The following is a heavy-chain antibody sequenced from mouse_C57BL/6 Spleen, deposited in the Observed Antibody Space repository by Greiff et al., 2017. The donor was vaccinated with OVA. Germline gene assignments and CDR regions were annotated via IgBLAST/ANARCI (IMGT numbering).Heavy chain of an antibody. Sequence: QVQLKESGAELVKPGASVKISCKASGYAFSSYWMNWVKQRPGKGLEWIGQIYPGDGDTNYNGKFKGKATLTADKSSSTAYMQLSSLTSEDSAVYFCAGGPFYYGSSYEEFFDYWGQGTTLTVSS. D-gene: IGHD1-1*01. CDR3: AGGPFYYGSSYEEFFDY. CDR1: GYAFSSYW. CDR2: IYPGDGDT. V-gene: IGHV1-80*01. J-gene: IGHJ2*01.